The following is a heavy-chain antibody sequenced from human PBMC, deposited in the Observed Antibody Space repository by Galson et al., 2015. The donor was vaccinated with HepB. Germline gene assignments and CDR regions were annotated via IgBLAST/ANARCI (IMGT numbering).Heavy chain of an antibody. J-gene: IGHJ4*02. CDR2: IWYDGSNK. CDR1: GFTFSSYG. CDR3: ARFTSGSGRGIDY. Sequence: SLRLSCAASGFTFSSYGMHWVRQAPGKGLEWVAVIWYDGSNKYYADSVKGRFTISRDNSKNTLYLQMNSLRAEDTAVYYCARFTSGSGRGIDYWGQGTLVIVSS. D-gene: IGHD3-10*01. V-gene: IGHV3-33*01.